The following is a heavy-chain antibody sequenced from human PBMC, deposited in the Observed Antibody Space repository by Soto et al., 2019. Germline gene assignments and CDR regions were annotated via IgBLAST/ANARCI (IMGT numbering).Heavy chain of an antibody. J-gene: IGHJ6*03. Sequence: QVQLVQSGAEEKKPGASVKVSCKASGYTFTSYAMHWVRQAPGQRLEWMGWINAGNGNTKYSQKFQGRVTITRDTSASTAYMELSSLRSEDTAVYYCARGYCSSTSCYDYYYYYMDVWGKGTTVTVSS. D-gene: IGHD2-2*01. CDR1: GYTFTSYA. V-gene: IGHV1-3*05. CDR3: ARGYCSSTSCYDYYYYYMDV. CDR2: INAGNGNT.